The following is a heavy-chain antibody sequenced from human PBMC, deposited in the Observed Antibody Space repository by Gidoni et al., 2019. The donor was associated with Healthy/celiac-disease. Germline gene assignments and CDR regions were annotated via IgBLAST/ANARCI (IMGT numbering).Heavy chain of an antibody. D-gene: IGHD2-2*01. Sequence: EVQLVQSGAEVQKPGASLRISCKGSGYSFTSYWISWVRQMPGKGLEWMGRIDPSDSYTNYSPSFQGHVTSSADKSISTAYLQWSSVKASDTAMYYCASHCSSTSCYGYYYYGMDVWGQGTTVTVSS. J-gene: IGHJ6*02. CDR1: GYSFTSYW. CDR3: ASHCSSTSCYGYYYYGMDV. V-gene: IGHV5-10-1*03. CDR2: IDPSDSYT.